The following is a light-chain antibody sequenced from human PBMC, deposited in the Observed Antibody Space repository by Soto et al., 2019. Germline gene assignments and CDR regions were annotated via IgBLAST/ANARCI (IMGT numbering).Light chain of an antibody. V-gene: IGKV3-20*01. CDR3: QHLGNSPPGT. J-gene: IGKJ5*01. CDR2: DAS. CDR1: QTVSSIY. Sequence: EIVLTQSPGTLSLSPGERATLSCRASQTVSSIYLAWYQQKPGQAPRLLIYDASSRAPGIPDRFGGSGSGTDFTLTISRLEPEDFAVYYWQHLGNSPPGTFGQGTRLDSK.